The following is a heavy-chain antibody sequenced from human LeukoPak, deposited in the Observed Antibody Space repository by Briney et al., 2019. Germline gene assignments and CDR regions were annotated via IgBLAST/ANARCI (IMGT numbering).Heavy chain of an antibody. CDR1: GGSISSSSYY. Sequence: SETLSLTCTVSGGSISSSSYYWGWIRQPPGKGLEWIGSIYYSGSTYYNPSLKSRVTISVNTSKNQFSLKLSSVTAADTAVYYCARIGGGQWLRWEMNAFDIWGQGTMVTVSS. CDR2: IYYSGST. J-gene: IGHJ3*02. V-gene: IGHV4-39*07. CDR3: ARIGGGQWLRWEMNAFDI. D-gene: IGHD6-19*01.